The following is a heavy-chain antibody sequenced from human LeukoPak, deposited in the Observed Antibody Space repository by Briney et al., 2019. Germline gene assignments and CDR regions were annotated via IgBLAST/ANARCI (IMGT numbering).Heavy chain of an antibody. CDR3: ARGPQRHIFSYGAN. CDR1: GFTFSNYA. Sequence: PGRSLRLSCAASGFTFSNYAMHWVRQAPGKGLEWVAVISYDGSNKYYADSVKGRFTISRDNSKNTLFLQMSSLRTEDTAVYYCARGPQRHIFSYGANWGQGTPVTVSS. CDR2: ISYDGSNK. J-gene: IGHJ4*02. V-gene: IGHV3-30-3*01. D-gene: IGHD5-18*01.